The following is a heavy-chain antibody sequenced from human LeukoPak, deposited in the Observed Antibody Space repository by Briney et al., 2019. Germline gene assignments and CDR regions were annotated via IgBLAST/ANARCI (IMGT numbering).Heavy chain of an antibody. CDR1: GGSISSYY. J-gene: IGHJ3*02. CDR2: IYYSGST. V-gene: IGHV4-59*01. CDR3: ASIRADAFVI. Sequence: SETLSLTCAVYGGSISSYYLSWIRQPPGQGLEWIGYIYYSGSTNYNPSLKSRVTISVDTSKNQFSLKLSSVTAADTAVYYCASIRADAFVIWGQRTMVTVSS.